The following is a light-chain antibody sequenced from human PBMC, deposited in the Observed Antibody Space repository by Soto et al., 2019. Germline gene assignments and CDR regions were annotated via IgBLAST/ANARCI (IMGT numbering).Light chain of an antibody. CDR3: QQSFSTLLIT. J-gene: IGKJ5*01. Sequence: DIQMTQSPSSLSASIGDGVTITCRASQSVNSYLNWYQQKPGKAPKLLISAASNLQSGVPSRFSGSGSGTDFTLTISSLQPEYFATYYCQQSFSTLLITFGQGTRLEIK. CDR1: QSVNSY. V-gene: IGKV1-39*01. CDR2: AAS.